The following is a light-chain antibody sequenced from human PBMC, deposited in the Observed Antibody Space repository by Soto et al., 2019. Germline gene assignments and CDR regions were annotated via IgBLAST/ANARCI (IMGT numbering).Light chain of an antibody. CDR1: QSVYSN. J-gene: IGKJ4*01. CDR2: GTS. CDR3: QQYNNWPLT. V-gene: IGKV3-15*01. Sequence: EIVMTQSPATLSVSPGERATLSCRASQSVYSNLAWYQQKPGQTPRLLIYGTSTSATGIPARFSGSGSVTEFSLTISSLQSEDFAVYYCQQYNNWPLTIGGGTKVEIK.